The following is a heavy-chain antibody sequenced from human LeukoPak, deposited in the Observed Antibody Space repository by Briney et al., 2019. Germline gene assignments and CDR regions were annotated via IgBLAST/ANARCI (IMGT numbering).Heavy chain of an antibody. D-gene: IGHD3-22*01. CDR3: ARAPSEIGGYYPEYFRH. J-gene: IGHJ1*01. CDR1: GLTLSSYW. Sequence: GGPLSLSCAASGLTLSSYWMHWVRQASGKGLVWVSRIKSDGRTNYADSVKGRFTISRDNAKNTVSLQMNSLRAEDTGVYYCARAPSEIGGYYPEYFRHWGQGTLVIVSS. V-gene: IGHV3-74*01. CDR2: IKSDGRT.